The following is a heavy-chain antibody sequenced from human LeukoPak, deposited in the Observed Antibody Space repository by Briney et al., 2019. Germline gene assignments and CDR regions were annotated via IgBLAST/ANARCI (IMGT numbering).Heavy chain of an antibody. D-gene: IGHD1-26*01. Sequence: GRSLRLSCAASGFTFSSYGMHWVRQAPGKGLEWVAVIWYDGSNKYYADSVKGRFTISRDNSKNTLYLQMNSLRAEDTAVYYCARQDSGSPPGDYWGQGTLVTVSS. CDR1: GFTFSSYG. CDR2: IWYDGSNK. J-gene: IGHJ4*02. CDR3: ARQDSGSPPGDY. V-gene: IGHV3-33*01.